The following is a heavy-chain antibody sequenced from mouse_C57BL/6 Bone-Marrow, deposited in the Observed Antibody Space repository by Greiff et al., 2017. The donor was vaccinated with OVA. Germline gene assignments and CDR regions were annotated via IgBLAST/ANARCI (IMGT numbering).Heavy chain of an antibody. D-gene: IGHD1-1*01. CDR2: ISSGGSYT. Sequence: EVKLMESGGDLVKPGGSLKLSCAASGFTFSSYGMSWVRQTPDKRLEWVATISSGGSYTYYPDSVKGRFTISRDNAKNTLYLQKSSLKSEDTAMYYCERHGDYGIFFDDWGQGTTLTVSS. CDR1: GFTFSSYG. CDR3: ERHGDYGIFFDD. J-gene: IGHJ2*01. V-gene: IGHV5-6*01.